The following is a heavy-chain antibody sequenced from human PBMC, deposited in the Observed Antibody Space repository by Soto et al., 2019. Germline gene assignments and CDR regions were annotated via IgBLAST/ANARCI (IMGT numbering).Heavy chain of an antibody. CDR1: GGSFSGYY. J-gene: IGHJ4*02. CDR2: INHSGST. V-gene: IGHV4-34*01. D-gene: IGHD6-6*01. Sequence: SETLSLTCAVYGGSFSGYYWSWIRQPPGKGLEWIGEINHSGSTNYNPSLKSRVTISVDTSKNQFSLKLSSVTAADTAVYYCARGVRGSSYNFDYWDQGTLVTVSS. CDR3: ARGVRGSSYNFDY.